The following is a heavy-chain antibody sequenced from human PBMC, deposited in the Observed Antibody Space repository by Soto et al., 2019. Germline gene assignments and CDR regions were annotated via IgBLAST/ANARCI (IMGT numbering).Heavy chain of an antibody. Sequence: GGSLRLSXAASGFTFSSYWMSWVRQPPGKGLEWVANIKQDGSEKYYVDSVKGRFTISRDNAKNSLYLQMNSLRAEDTAVYYCARREDVVVVAATYYFDYWGQGTLVTVSS. CDR1: GFTFSSYW. J-gene: IGHJ4*02. CDR3: ARREDVVVVAATYYFDY. V-gene: IGHV3-7*03. CDR2: IKQDGSEK. D-gene: IGHD2-15*01.